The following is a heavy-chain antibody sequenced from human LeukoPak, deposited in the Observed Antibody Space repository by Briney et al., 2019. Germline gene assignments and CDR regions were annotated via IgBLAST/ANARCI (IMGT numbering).Heavy chain of an antibody. J-gene: IGHJ4*02. Sequence: GGSLRLSCAASGFTFSNYAMNWVRQAPGKGLECVSVISGSGYSTYYADSVKGRFTISRDNSKNTLYLQTNSLRAEDTAVYYCAKDYGDYAYYFHYWGQGTLVTVSS. CDR3: AKDYGDYAYYFHY. CDR1: GFTFSNYA. CDR2: ISGSGYST. D-gene: IGHD4-17*01. V-gene: IGHV3-23*01.